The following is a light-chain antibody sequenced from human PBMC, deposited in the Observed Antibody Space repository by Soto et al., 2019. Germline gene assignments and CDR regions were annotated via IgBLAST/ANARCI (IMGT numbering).Light chain of an antibody. J-gene: IGKJ1*01. CDR2: GAS. CDR1: QSVSSN. V-gene: IGKV3-15*01. Sequence: IVMTHSPATLFVSPGERATLSCRASQSVSSNLAWYQQKPGQAPSLLIYGASTRATGVPARFSGSGSGTDFTLTISRLQSEDFAGYYCQQYNNGPPWTFGQGTKVDVK. CDR3: QQYNNGPPWT.